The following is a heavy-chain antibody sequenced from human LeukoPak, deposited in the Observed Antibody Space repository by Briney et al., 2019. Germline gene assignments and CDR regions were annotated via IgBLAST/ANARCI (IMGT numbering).Heavy chain of an antibody. Sequence: SETLSLTCTVSGGSISSSSYYWGRIRQPPGKGLVWIGSIYCSGRTYYNPVLKTRVTISVDTSKYQFSLRLSSVTAADTAVYYCARLVTITYLDYWGQGTLVTVSS. CDR1: GGSISSSSYY. D-gene: IGHD4-23*01. V-gene: IGHV4-39*07. J-gene: IGHJ4*02. CDR3: ARLVTITYLDY. CDR2: IYCSGRT.